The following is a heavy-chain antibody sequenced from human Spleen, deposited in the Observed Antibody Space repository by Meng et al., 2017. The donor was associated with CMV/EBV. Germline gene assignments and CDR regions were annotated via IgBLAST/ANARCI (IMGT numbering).Heavy chain of an antibody. Sequence: ASVQVSCKASGYTFTGYYMHWLRQAPGQGLEWMGWVNPNSGGTNYAQNFQGRVTMTRDTPINTVYMELSSLRSDDTAVYYCARAGVGAASAFDYWGQGTLVTVSS. V-gene: IGHV1-2*02. CDR1: GYTFTGYY. J-gene: IGHJ4*02. CDR2: VNPNSGGT. CDR3: ARAGVGAASAFDY. D-gene: IGHD1-26*01.